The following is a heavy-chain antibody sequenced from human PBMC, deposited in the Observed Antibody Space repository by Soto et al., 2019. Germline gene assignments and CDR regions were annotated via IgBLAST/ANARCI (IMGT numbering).Heavy chain of an antibody. CDR2: IYHSGST. V-gene: IGHV4-30-2*01. CDR1: GGSISSGSYS. CDR3: ARGKGEIGGYYCYGMDV. J-gene: IGHJ6*02. D-gene: IGHD3-16*01. Sequence: QLQLQESGSGLVKPSQTLSLTCAVSGGSISSGSYSWSWIRQPPGKGLEWIGYIYHSGSTYYNPSHKSLFTITVDRSKNQFSLKLSSLTAADTGIYYCARGKGEIGGYYCYGMDVWGQGTTVTVSS.